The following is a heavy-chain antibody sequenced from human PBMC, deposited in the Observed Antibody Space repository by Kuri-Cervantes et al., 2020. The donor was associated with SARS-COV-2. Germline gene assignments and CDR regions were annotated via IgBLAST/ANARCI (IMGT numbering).Heavy chain of an antibody. CDR1: GYTFTSYA. CDR3: AKDEGPVGADAFDI. J-gene: IGHJ3*02. D-gene: IGHD4-17*01. V-gene: IGHV1-69*10. CDR2: IIPILGIA. Sequence: SVKVSCKASGYTFTSYAMNWVRQAPGQGLEWMGGIIPILGIANYAQKFQGRVTITADKSTSTAYMELSSLRSEDTAVYYCAKDEGPVGADAFDIWGQGTMVTVSS.